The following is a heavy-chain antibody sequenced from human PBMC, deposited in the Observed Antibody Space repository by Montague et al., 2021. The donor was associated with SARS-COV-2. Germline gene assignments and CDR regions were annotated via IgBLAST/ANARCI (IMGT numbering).Heavy chain of an antibody. J-gene: IGHJ5*02. V-gene: IGHV4-39*01. CDR3: TRRLTGLDPPIDP. CDR2: IYYSGNT. Sequence: SETLSLTCAASGDSIRSATCCWAWKRPPKGRGLDWIVYIYYSGNTMYNPSLKSRVTMSVATSQNQFTLHLKLVTAADMAVYFCTRRLTGLDPPIDPWGQGTPVTVSS. D-gene: IGHD3/OR15-3a*01. CDR1: GDSIRSATCC.